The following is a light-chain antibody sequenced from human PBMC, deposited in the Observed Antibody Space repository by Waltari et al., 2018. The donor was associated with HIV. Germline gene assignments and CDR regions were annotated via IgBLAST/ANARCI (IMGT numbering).Light chain of an antibody. CDR2: HDY. CDR1: NLGAIH. CDR3: QAWDNYTVV. Sequence: LTQPSSVSVPPGQPAPITCSGENLGAIHTSWYQQKTGRSPVVVISHDYKRPAWIPERFSGANSGNTSTLTINGAQPVDEADYYCQAWDNYTVVFGGGTRLTVL. J-gene: IGLJ2*01. V-gene: IGLV3-1*01.